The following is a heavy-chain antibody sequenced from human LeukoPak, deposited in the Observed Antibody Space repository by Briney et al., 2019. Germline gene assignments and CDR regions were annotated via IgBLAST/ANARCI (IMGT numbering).Heavy chain of an antibody. V-gene: IGHV3-30*02. J-gene: IGHJ4*02. D-gene: IGHD2-2*01. CDR3: ARGVTSWPQGPYHFDY. CDR2: IESNGNEK. CDR1: GFTFSDYT. Sequence: QPGGSLRLSCAVSGFTFSDYTMNWVRQAPGKGLEWVASIESNGNEKYSSDSLKDRFTISRDNSKNTLYLQLNTVRPEDTAVFYCARGVTSWPQGPYHFDYRGQGILITVSS.